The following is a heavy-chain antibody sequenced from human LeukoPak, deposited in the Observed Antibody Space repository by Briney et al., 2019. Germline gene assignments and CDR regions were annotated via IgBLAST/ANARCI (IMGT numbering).Heavy chain of an antibody. D-gene: IGHD2-21*02. J-gene: IGHJ4*02. V-gene: IGHV1-69*04. CDR1: GGTFSSYA. CDR2: IIPILGIA. CDR3: ARVPCGGDCYHEYYFDY. Sequence: GASVKVSCKASGGTFSSYAISWVRQAPGQGLEWVGRIIPILGIANYAQKFQGRVTITADKSTSTAYMELSSLRSEDTAVYYCARVPCGGDCYHEYYFDYWGQGTLVTVSS.